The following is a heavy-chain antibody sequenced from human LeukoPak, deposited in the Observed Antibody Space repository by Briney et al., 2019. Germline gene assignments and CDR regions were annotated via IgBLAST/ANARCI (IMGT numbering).Heavy chain of an antibody. D-gene: IGHD2-2*01. Sequence: SVKVSCKASGYTFTSYGISWVRQAPGQGLEWMGGIIPIFGTPLYAQKFQGRVTITADESTSTSYMELNSLRSEDSAVFYCASLAPAATSQAYWGQGTLVTVSS. V-gene: IGHV1-69*13. CDR2: IIPIFGTP. CDR3: ASLAPAATSQAY. CDR1: GYTFTSYG. J-gene: IGHJ1*01.